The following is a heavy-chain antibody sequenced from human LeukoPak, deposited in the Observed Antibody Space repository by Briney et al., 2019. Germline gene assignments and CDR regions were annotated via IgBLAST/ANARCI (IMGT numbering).Heavy chain of an antibody. Sequence: PSETLSLTCTVSGGSISSSSYYWGWIRQPPGKGLEWIGSIYYSGSTYYNPSLKSRVTISVDTSKNQFSLKLSSVTAADTAVYYCARDSYYDSSGYYLWGQGTLVTVSS. CDR3: ARDSYYDSSGYYL. V-gene: IGHV4-39*07. D-gene: IGHD3-22*01. CDR2: IYYSGST. J-gene: IGHJ5*02. CDR1: GGSISSSSYY.